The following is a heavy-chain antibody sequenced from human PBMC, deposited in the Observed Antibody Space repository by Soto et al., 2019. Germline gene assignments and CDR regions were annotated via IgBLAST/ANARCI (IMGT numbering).Heavy chain of an antibody. Sequence: EVQLVESGGGLVQPGGSLRLSCAASGFPFSSYAMNWVRQTPDKGLEWLSYISDSGSTIHYADSVKGRFTSSRDNAKNSLYLQMNSLRADDTAVYYCTRDGSWGQGTLVTVSS. CDR3: TRDGS. CDR2: ISDSGSTI. J-gene: IGHJ5*02. D-gene: IGHD5-12*01. V-gene: IGHV3-48*01. CDR1: GFPFSSYA.